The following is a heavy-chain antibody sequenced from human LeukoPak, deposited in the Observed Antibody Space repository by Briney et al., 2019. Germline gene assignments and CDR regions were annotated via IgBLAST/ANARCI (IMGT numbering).Heavy chain of an antibody. CDR1: GFTFSSYW. CDR3: ARDAGYCSGGSCSDLFDY. D-gene: IGHD2-15*01. J-gene: IGHJ4*02. V-gene: IGHV3-7*01. Sequence: GGSLRLSSAASGFTFSSYWMSWVRQAPGKGLEWVANIKQDGSEKYYVDSVKGRFTISRDNAKNSLYLQMNSLRAEDTAVYYCARDAGYCSGGSCSDLFDYWGQGTLVTVSS. CDR2: IKQDGSEK.